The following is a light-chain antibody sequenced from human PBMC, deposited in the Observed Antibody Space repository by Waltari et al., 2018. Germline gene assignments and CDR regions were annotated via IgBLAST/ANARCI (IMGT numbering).Light chain of an antibody. CDR1: SLRRYY. CDR2: GKN. J-gene: IGLJ2*01. V-gene: IGLV3-19*01. Sequence: SSELTQDPAVSVALGKTVRITCQGDSLRRYYASWYQRKPGQAPVLVLYGKNTRPPGTPDRFSGSSSGNTASLTITGAQAEDEADYYCNSRDSSGNHLVFGGGTKLTVL. CDR3: NSRDSSGNHLV.